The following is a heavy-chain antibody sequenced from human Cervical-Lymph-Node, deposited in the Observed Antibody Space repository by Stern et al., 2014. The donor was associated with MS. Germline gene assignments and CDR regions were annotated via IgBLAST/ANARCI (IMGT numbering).Heavy chain of an antibody. D-gene: IGHD3-10*01. CDR1: GGSISSGADY. Sequence: QVQLQESGPGLVKPSQTLSLTCTVSGGSISSGADYWNWIRQHPGKGLEWIGYIYYSGSTEYQPSLKRRVIISADTSKKQFSLKLRSVTAADTAVYYCARGRQYYYASGSSPPDAFDIWGQGTMVTVSS. V-gene: IGHV4-31*03. CDR2: IYYSGST. CDR3: ARGRQYYYASGSSPPDAFDI. J-gene: IGHJ3*02.